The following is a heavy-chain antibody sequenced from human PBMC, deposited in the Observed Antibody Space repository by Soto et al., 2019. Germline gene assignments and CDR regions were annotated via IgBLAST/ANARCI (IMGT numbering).Heavy chain of an antibody. CDR1: GYTFTSYY. V-gene: IGHV1-46*01. CDR2: INPSGGST. J-gene: IGHJ2*01. CDR3: ARGLAVVYAMPNWYFDL. Sequence: QVQLVQSGAEVKKPGASVKVSCKASGYTFTSYYMHWVRQAPGQGLEWMGIINPSGGSTSYAQKFQGRVTMTRDTSTSTVYMELSSLRSEDTAVYYCARGLAVVYAMPNWYFDLWGRGTLVTVSS. D-gene: IGHD2-8*02.